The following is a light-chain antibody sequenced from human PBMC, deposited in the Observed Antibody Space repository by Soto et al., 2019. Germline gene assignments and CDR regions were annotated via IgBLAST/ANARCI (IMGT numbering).Light chain of an antibody. V-gene: IGKV3-15*01. CDR3: QQFNKWPLT. CDR1: QTIYNN. CDR2: DAS. J-gene: IGKJ4*01. Sequence: EIVMTQSPANLSVSSGDRATLSCRASQTIYNNVAWYQQRPGQAPRLLIYDASTRATSVPARFSGSGYGTDFTLSISGLQSADCAVYYCQQFNKWPLTFGGGTKVGIK.